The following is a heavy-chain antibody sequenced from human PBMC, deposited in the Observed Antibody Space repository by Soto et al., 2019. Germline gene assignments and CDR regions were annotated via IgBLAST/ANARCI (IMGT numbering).Heavy chain of an antibody. Sequence: QVQLQESGPRLVKPSATLSLTCTVSGGSITSSYWSWIRRPPGKGLEWIAYIYDTGISGYTPSTSHNPSLTSRVTMSVDTSKSQFSLKLTSVTAADTAVYYCARGEDAFFYYGLDVWGQGITVTVSS. CDR1: GGSITSSY. CDR3: ARGEDAFFYYGLDV. V-gene: IGHV4-59*01. CDR2: IYDTGISGYTPST. J-gene: IGHJ6*02.